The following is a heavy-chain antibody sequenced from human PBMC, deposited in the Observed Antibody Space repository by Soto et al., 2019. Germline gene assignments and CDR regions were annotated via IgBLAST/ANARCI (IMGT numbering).Heavy chain of an antibody. CDR1: GGSINSGGYY. Sequence: QVQLQESGPGLVKPSQTLSLTCTVSGGSINSGGYYWSWIRQHPGKGLEWIGYIYYSGTTYYNPSLTSRVTISLDTSENQFSLKLNSVTAADTAVYYCARTDTSGYYVGYWGQGTLVTVSS. V-gene: IGHV4-31*03. CDR3: ARTDTSGYYVGY. CDR2: IYYSGTT. J-gene: IGHJ4*02. D-gene: IGHD3-22*01.